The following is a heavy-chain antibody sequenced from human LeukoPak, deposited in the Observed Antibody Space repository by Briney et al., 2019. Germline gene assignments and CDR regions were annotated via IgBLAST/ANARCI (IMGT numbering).Heavy chain of an antibody. D-gene: IGHD2-2*01. CDR2: VNADGGNT. J-gene: IGHJ6*03. CDR1: GFTFDNYR. V-gene: IGHV3-23*01. Sequence: PGGSLRLSCAASGFTFDNYRMSWVRQAPGKGLEWVSTVNADGGNTYYADSVKGRFTISRDNSKSTLILQMNSLRVEDTALYFCGRVYCSTTSCYDYYDYYMDVWGKGTTVTVSS. CDR3: GRVYCSTTSCYDYYDYYMDV.